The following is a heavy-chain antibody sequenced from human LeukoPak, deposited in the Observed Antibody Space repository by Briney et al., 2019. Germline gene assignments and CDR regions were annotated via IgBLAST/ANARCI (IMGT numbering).Heavy chain of an antibody. CDR3: AKEVGYSSRRYPRWPIDY. J-gene: IGHJ4*02. D-gene: IGHD6-13*01. CDR2: TLYDGSNE. Sequence: GGSLRLSCAASGFSFSGYAMHWVRQAPGKGLEWVAVTLYDGSNEYYADSVNGRFTISRDNSKNTLYLQMYSLRAEDTAIYYCAKEVGYSSRRYPRWPIDYWGQGTVVTVSS. CDR1: GFSFSGYA. V-gene: IGHV3-30*18.